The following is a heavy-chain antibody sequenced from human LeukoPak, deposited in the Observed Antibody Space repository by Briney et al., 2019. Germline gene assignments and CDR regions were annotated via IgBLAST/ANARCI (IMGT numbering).Heavy chain of an antibody. J-gene: IGHJ6*02. CDR1: GFPFSIYI. V-gene: IGHV3-23*01. D-gene: IGHD3-22*01. CDR2: ITDSGATT. Sequence: QSGGSLRLSCVASGFPFSIYIMTWVRRAPGKGLEWISAITDSGATTYYADSVRGRFTISRDNSKNTRYLQMNSLRAEDTAVYYCAKDYDTSGYYYNYYYGMDVWGQGTTVTVSS. CDR3: AKDYDTSGYYYNYYYGMDV.